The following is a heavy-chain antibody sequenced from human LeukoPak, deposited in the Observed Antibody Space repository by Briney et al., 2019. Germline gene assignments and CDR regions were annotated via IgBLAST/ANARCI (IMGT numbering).Heavy chain of an antibody. CDR1: GFTFDDYA. Sequence: GGSLRLSCTAPGFTFDDYAVHWVRQAPGKGLEWVSAISWNSGSIGYADSVKGRFTISRDNAKTSLYLQMNSLRAEDTALYYCAKDMWIGTMVRGAQDDAFDIWGQGTMVTVSS. CDR3: AKDMWIGTMVRGAQDDAFDI. CDR2: ISWNSGSI. V-gene: IGHV3-9*01. D-gene: IGHD3-10*01. J-gene: IGHJ3*02.